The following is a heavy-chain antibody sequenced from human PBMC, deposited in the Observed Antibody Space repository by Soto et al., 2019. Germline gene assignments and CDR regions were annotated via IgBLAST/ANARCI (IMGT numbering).Heavy chain of an antibody. V-gene: IGHV3-23*01. J-gene: IGHJ6*02. D-gene: IGHD2-15*01. CDR1: GFTFSSYA. CDR2: ISGSGGST. Sequence: GGSLRLSCAASGFTFSSYAMSWVRQAPGKGLEWVSAISGSGGSTYYADSVKGRFTISRDNSKNTLYLQMNSLRAEDTAVYYCAKDPTVGYYYYGMDVWGQGTTVTVSS. CDR3: AKDPTVGYYYYGMDV.